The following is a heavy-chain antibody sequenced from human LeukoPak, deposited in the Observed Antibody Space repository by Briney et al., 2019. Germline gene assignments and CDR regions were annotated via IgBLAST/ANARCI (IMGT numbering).Heavy chain of an antibody. D-gene: IGHD3-16*01. CDR3: ARGGGLDV. CDR1: GFTFSSYW. J-gene: IGHJ6*02. Sequence: GGSLRLSCAASGFTFSSYWMNWARQAPGKVLEWVASINHNGNVNYYVDSVKGRFTISRDNAKNSLYLQMSNLRAEDTAVYFCARGGGLDVWGQGATVTVSS. CDR2: INHNGNVN. V-gene: IGHV3-7*03.